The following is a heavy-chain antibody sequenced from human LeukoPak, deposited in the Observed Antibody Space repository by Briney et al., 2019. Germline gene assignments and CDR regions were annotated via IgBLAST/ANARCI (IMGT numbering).Heavy chain of an antibody. CDR3: ARASTLSGYYFDY. J-gene: IGHJ4*02. V-gene: IGHV4-39*07. Sequence: PSETLSLTCTVSGGSISSGGYYWSWIRQPPGKGLEWIGEINHSGSTNYNPSLKSRVTISVDTSKNQFSLKLSSVTAADTAVYYCARASTLSGYYFDYWGQGTLVTVSS. CDR2: INHSGST. CDR1: GGSISSGGYY. D-gene: IGHD3-22*01.